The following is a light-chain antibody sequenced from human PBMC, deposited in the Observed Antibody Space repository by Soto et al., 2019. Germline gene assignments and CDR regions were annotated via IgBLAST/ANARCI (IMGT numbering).Light chain of an antibody. CDR2: AAS. V-gene: IGKV1-9*01. J-gene: IGKJ5*01. Sequence: DIQLTQSPSFLSASVGDRVTITCRASQGISSYLAWYQQKPGKSPKLLISAASTLQSGVPSRFSGSGSGTEFTLTISSLQPEDFVTYYCQQLNSYSTFGLGTRLE. CDR3: QQLNSYST. CDR1: QGISSY.